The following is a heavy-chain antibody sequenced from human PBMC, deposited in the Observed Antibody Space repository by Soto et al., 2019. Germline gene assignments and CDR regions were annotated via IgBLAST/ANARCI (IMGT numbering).Heavy chain of an antibody. J-gene: IGHJ6*02. Sequence: QVQLVQSGPEVKKPGSSVKVSCKTSGDTFKKFAISWGRQAPGQGPEWMGGIIPMFGTTKYTQKLQGRVTFTADKCTVTAYMELASLMSEDTVTYFCAGAVVPAAGEAPHDFHSGVDVWGQVNTVTVAS. CDR3: AGAVVPAAGEAPHDFHSGVDV. D-gene: IGHD2-2*01. CDR1: GDTFKKFA. CDR2: IIPMFGTT. V-gene: IGHV1-69*06.